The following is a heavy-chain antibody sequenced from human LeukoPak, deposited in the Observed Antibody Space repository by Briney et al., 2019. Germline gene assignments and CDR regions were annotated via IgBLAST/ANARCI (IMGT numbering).Heavy chain of an antibody. CDR2: IYYSRST. CDR3: ARIHGGGWYYFDY. J-gene: IGHJ4*02. Sequence: SETLSLTCTVSGGSISSYYWSWIRQPPGKGLEWIGYIYYSRSTNYNPSLKSRVTISVDTSKNQFSLKLSSVTAADTAVYYCARIHGGGWYYFDYWGQGTLVTVSS. V-gene: IGHV4-59*01. D-gene: IGHD6-19*01. CDR1: GGSISSYY.